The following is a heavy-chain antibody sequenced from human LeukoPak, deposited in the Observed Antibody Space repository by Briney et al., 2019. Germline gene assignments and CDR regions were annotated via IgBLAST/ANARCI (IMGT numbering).Heavy chain of an antibody. Sequence: ASVKVSCKASGYTFTGYYMYWVRQAPGQGLEWMGYIYPNSGATKYARKFQGRVTMTRDTSISTAYMELSGLRSDDTAVYYCGTRLSNGTFDYWGQGSLVTVSS. J-gene: IGHJ4*02. V-gene: IGHV1-2*02. CDR2: IYPNSGAT. CDR3: GTRLSNGTFDY. CDR1: GYTFTGYY.